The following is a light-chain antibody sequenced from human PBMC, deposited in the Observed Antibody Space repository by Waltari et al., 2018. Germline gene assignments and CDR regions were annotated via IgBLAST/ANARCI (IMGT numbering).Light chain of an antibody. Sequence: QSALTQPASVSGSPGQSITISCTGTNSDVGGYNYVSWYQQHPGKAPKLMIYEVTYRPSGVSNRFSGSKSGNTASLTISGLQAEDEADYYCSSYTSRSTNVVFGGGTKLTVL. CDR2: EVT. CDR3: SSYTSRSTNVV. CDR1: NSDVGGYNY. J-gene: IGLJ2*01. V-gene: IGLV2-14*01.